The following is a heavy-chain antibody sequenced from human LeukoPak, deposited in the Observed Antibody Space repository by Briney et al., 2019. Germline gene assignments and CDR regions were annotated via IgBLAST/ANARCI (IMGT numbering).Heavy chain of an antibody. CDR3: ARGLFRLWRTFGCYMDV. CDR1: GGSFSGYY. CDR2: INHSGST. D-gene: IGHD3-16*01. V-gene: IGHV4-34*01. Sequence: SETLSLTCAVYGGSFSGYYWSWIRQPPGKGLEWIGEINHSGSTNYNPSLKSRVTISVDTSKNQFSLKLSSVTAADTAVYYCARGLFRLWRTFGCYMDVWGKGTTVTVSS. J-gene: IGHJ6*03.